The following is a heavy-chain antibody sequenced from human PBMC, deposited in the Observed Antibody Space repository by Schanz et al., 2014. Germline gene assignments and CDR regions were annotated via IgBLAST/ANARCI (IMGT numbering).Heavy chain of an antibody. D-gene: IGHD1-26*01. CDR3: ARGGSGSHYRLDY. CDR1: GFSFSSYA. Sequence: EVQLLESGGGLVEPGGSLRLSCAASGFSFSSYAMGWVRQARGKGLEWVSAMNESHSTIYYADSVRGRFTISRDNAENTVYIQMNSLRAEDTGLYFCARGGSGSHYRLDYWGQGTLVTVSS. CDR2: MNESHSTI. J-gene: IGHJ4*02. V-gene: IGHV3-23*01.